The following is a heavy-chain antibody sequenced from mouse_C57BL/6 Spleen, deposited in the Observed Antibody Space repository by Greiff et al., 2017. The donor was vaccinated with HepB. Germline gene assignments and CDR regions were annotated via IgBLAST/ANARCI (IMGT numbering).Heavy chain of an antibody. D-gene: IGHD2-2*01. Sequence: QVQLQQSGPGLVQPSQSLSITCTVSGFSLTSYGVHWVRQSPGKGLEWLGVIWSGGSTDYNAAFMSRLSITKDNSKSQVFFKMNSLQADDTAIYYCAKNRVTTGRYYAMDYWGQGTSVTVSS. CDR3: AKNRVTTGRYYAMDY. CDR1: GFSLTSYG. V-gene: IGHV2-5*01. CDR2: IWSGGST. J-gene: IGHJ4*01.